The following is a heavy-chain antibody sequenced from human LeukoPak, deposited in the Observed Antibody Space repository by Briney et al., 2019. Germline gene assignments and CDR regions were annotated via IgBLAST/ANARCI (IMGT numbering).Heavy chain of an antibody. CDR3: ARETVAGTFDY. J-gene: IGHJ4*02. Sequence: SETLSLTCTVSGGSISSGGYYWSWIRQHPGKGLEWIGYIYYSGSTCYNPSLKSRVTISVDTSKNQFSLKLSSVTAADTAVYYCARETVAGTFDYWGQGTLVTVSS. CDR2: IYYSGST. D-gene: IGHD6-19*01. V-gene: IGHV4-31*03. CDR1: GGSISSGGYY.